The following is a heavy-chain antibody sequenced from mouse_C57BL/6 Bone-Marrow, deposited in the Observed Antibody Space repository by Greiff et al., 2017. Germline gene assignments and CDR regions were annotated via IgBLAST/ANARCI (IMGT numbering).Heavy chain of an antibody. CDR3: ARWYYYGTPSYWYFDV. CDR2: INPNNGGT. Sequence: EVKLVESGPELVKPGASVKIPCKASGYTFTDYNMDWVKQSHGKSLEWIGDINPNNGGTIYNQKFKGKATLTVDKSSSTAYMELRSLTSEDTAVYYCARWYYYGTPSYWYFDVWGTGTTVTVSS. CDR1: GYTFTDYN. V-gene: IGHV1-18*01. D-gene: IGHD1-1*01. J-gene: IGHJ1*03.